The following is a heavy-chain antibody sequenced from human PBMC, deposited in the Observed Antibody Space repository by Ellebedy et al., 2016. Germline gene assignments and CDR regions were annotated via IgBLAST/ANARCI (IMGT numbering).Heavy chain of an antibody. Sequence: SETLSLXXAVYGGSFSGYYWSWIRQPPGKGLEWIGEINHSGSTNYNPSLKSRVTISVDTSKNQFSLKLSSVTAADTAVYYCARLIEVTTLTTGWGYFDYWGQGTLVTVSS. CDR2: INHSGST. CDR3: ARLIEVTTLTTGWGYFDY. D-gene: IGHD4-17*01. J-gene: IGHJ4*02. V-gene: IGHV4-34*01. CDR1: GGSFSGYY.